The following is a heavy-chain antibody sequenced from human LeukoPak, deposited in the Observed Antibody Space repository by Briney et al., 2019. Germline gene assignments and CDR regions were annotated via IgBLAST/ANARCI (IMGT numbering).Heavy chain of an antibody. V-gene: IGHV1-69*06. Sequence: SVKVSCKASGYTFTSYGISWVRQAPGQGLEWMGGIIPIFGTANYAQKFQGRVTITADKSTSTAYMELSSLRSEDTAVYYCARGQDEIRGYYYYMDVWGKGTTVTVSS. J-gene: IGHJ6*03. CDR1: GYTFTSYG. CDR2: IIPIFGTA. D-gene: IGHD3-10*01. CDR3: ARGQDEIRGYYYYMDV.